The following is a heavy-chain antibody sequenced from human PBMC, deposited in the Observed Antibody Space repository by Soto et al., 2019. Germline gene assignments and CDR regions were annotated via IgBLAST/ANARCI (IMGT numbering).Heavy chain of an antibody. Sequence: LRLSCAASGFTFSTYAMSWVRQAPGKGLEWVSAISGSGGNSTFYGDSVKGRFTISRDNSKNTLYLEMSSLGAEDTAVYYCAKGGGSCCFDCWGQGTLVTVSS. D-gene: IGHD2-15*01. CDR2: ISGSGGNST. V-gene: IGHV3-23*01. J-gene: IGHJ4*02. CDR3: AKGGGSCCFDC. CDR1: GFTFSTYA.